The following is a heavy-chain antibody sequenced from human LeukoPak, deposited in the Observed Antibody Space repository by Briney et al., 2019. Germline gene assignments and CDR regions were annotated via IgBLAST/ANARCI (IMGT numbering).Heavy chain of an antibody. CDR2: IHSNGGA. V-gene: IGHV4-61*05. Sequence: PSETLSLTCTVSGDSISTTSYYWGWIRQPPGKGLEWIGFIHSNGGANYNASLNSRATISRDTSRSQVSLKLTSVTAADTAVYYCASSNLGSLGQFDPWGQGTLVTVSS. CDR3: ASSNLGSLGQFDP. J-gene: IGHJ5*02. CDR1: GDSISTTSYY. D-gene: IGHD3-10*01.